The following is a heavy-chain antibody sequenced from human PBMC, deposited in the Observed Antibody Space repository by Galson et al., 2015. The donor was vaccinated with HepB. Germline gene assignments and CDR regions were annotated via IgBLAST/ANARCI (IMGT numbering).Heavy chain of an antibody. CDR3: DYVPDAFDI. CDR1: EFTFSTYW. J-gene: IGHJ3*02. V-gene: IGHV3-7*03. D-gene: IGHD2/OR15-2a*01. Sequence: SLRLSCAASEFTFSTYWMNWVRQAPGKGLEWVASIRQDGGEKYYVDSVKGRFTISRDNAKNSLYLQMNSLRAEDTAVYYGDYVPDAFDIWGQGTMVTVSS. CDR2: IRQDGGEK.